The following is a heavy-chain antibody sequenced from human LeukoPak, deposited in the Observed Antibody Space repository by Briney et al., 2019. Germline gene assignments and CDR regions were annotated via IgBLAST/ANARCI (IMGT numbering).Heavy chain of an antibody. CDR2: IYTSGST. D-gene: IGHD3-22*01. J-gene: IGHJ2*01. V-gene: IGHV4-4*07. CDR1: GDSISNYY. CDR3: ARFDSSGYSSGWYFDL. Sequence: PSETLSLTCTVSGDSISNYYWSWIRQPAGKGLEWIGRIYTSGSTNYNPSLKSRVTMSVDMSKNQFSLELSSVTAADTAVYYCARFDSSGYSSGWYFDLWGRGTLVTVSS.